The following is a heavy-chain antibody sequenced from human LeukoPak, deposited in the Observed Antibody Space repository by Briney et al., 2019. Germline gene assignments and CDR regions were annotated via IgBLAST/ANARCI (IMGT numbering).Heavy chain of an antibody. CDR3: ASSTQISKYADY. Sequence: PGGSLRLSCAASGFTFSSYTMNWVRQAPGKGLEWVSYISSSSSTIYYADSVKGRFTISRDNAKNSLYLQMNSLRDEDTAVYYCASSTQISKYADYWGQGALVTVSS. V-gene: IGHV3-48*02. CDR2: ISSSSSTI. J-gene: IGHJ4*02. CDR1: GFTFSSYT. D-gene: IGHD2-2*01.